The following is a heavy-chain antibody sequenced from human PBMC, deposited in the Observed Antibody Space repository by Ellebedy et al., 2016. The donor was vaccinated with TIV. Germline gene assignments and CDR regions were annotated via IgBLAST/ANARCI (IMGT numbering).Heavy chain of an antibody. V-gene: IGHV6-1*01. CDR3: ARSPIATRLIDF. Sequence: SQTLSLTCAISGDNVSSNRAAWNWIRQSPSRGLEWLGRTYYMSKWYNDYALSVTGRMTISPATSKNQFSLQLSSVTPGDTAIYYCARSPIATRLIDFWGQGTLVSVSS. CDR1: GDNVSSNRAA. J-gene: IGHJ4*02. D-gene: IGHD6-6*01. CDR2: TYYMSKWYN.